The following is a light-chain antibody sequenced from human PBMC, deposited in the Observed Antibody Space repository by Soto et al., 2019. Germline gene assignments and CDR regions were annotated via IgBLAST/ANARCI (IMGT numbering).Light chain of an antibody. CDR3: SSYTSSRAYV. CDR1: SSDVGGYNY. Sequence: QSVLTQPASVSSSPGQSITISGTGTSSDVGGYNYVSWYQQQSGKAPKLMIHEVSNRPSGVSNRFSGSKSGNTASLTISGLQAEDEADYYCSSYTSSRAYVFGIGTKVTVL. V-gene: IGLV2-14*01. CDR2: EVS. J-gene: IGLJ1*01.